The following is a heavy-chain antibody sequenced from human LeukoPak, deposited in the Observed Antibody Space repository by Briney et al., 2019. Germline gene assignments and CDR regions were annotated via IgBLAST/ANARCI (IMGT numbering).Heavy chain of an antibody. J-gene: IGHJ5*02. CDR2: INPSGGST. CDR3: ARGTPMIVGPSGWFDP. Sequence: GASVKVSCKASGYTFTSYYMHWVRQAPGQGLEWMGIINPSGGSTSYAQKFQGRVTTTGDMSTSTVYMELSSLRSEDTAVYYCARGTPMIVGPSGWFDPWGQGTLVTVSS. D-gene: IGHD3-22*01. CDR1: GYTFTSYY. V-gene: IGHV1-46*01.